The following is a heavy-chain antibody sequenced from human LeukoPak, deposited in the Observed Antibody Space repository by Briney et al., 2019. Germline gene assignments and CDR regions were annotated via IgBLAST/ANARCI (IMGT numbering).Heavy chain of an antibody. V-gene: IGHV1-2*02. CDR3: ARDNLAYCGGDCLDAFDI. CDR2: INPDSGGT. D-gene: IGHD2-21*01. J-gene: IGHJ3*02. CDR1: GYTFTGYY. Sequence: GASVKVSCKASGYTFTGYYMHWVRQAPGQGLEWMGWINPDSGGTNYAQKFQGRVTMTRDTSISTAYMELSRLRSDDTAVYYCARDNLAYCGGDCLDAFDIWGQGKMVTVSS.